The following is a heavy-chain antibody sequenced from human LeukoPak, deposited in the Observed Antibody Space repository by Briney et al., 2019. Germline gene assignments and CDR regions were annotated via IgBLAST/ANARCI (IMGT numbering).Heavy chain of an antibody. V-gene: IGHV3-33*01. CDR1: GFTFSSYG. J-gene: IGHJ5*02. D-gene: IGHD3-10*01. CDR2: IWYDGSSK. CDR3: ARDVFGGFDP. Sequence: PGGSLRLSCAASGFTFSSYGMHWVRQAPGKGLERVAVIWYDGSSKYYADSVKGRFTISRDNSKNTLYLQMNSLRAEDTAVYYCARDVFGGFDPWGQGTLVTVSS.